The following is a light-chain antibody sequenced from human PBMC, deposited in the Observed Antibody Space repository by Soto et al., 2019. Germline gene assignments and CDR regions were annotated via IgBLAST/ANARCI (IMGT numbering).Light chain of an antibody. J-gene: IGKJ1*01. CDR3: QQYGSSGT. CDR2: DAY. CDR1: QSFRGL. Sequence: EVLLTQSPVTLTLSPGERATLSCGASQSFRGLLAWYQQKPGQAPRLLIYDAYNRATGIQPRFSGSGSGTDFTLTISRLEPEDFAVYYCQQYGSSGTFGQGTIVDI. V-gene: IGKV3-20*01.